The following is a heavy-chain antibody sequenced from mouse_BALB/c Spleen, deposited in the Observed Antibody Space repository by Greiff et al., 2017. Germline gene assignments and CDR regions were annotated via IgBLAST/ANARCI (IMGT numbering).Heavy chain of an antibody. Sequence: VQLQQSGAELVRSGASVKLSCTASGFNIKDYYMHWVKQRPEQGLEWIGWIDPENGDTEYAPKFQGKATMTADTSSNTAYLQLSSLTSEDTAVYYCARKVGDAMDYWGQGTSVTVSS. CDR3: ARKVGDAMDY. J-gene: IGHJ4*01. CDR1: GFNIKDYY. D-gene: IGHD1-1*01. CDR2: IDPENGDT. V-gene: IGHV14-4*02.